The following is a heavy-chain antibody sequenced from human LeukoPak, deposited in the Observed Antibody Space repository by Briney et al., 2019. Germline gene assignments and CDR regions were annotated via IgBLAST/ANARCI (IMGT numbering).Heavy chain of an antibody. J-gene: IGHJ5*02. CDR2: IIPMLGTA. V-gene: IGHV1-69*13. CDR3: ARDARRRYCSSTSCYWGWFDP. D-gene: IGHD2-2*01. CDR1: GYTFTSYG. Sequence: AASVKVSCKASGYTFTSYGISWVRQAPGQGLEWMGRIIPMLGTANYAQKFQGRVTITADESTSTAYMELSSLRSEDTAVYYCARDARRRYCSSTSCYWGWFDPWGQGTLVTVSS.